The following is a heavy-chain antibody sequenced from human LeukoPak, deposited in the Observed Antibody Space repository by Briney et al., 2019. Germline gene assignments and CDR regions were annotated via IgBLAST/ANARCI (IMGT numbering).Heavy chain of an antibody. Sequence: SETLSLTCAVYGGSFSGYYWSWIRQPPRKGLEWIGEINHSGSTNYNPSLKSRVTISVDTSKNQFSLKLSSVTAADTAVYYCARGFRGVIKGVLFDYWGQGTLVTVSS. J-gene: IGHJ4*02. V-gene: IGHV4-34*01. CDR2: INHSGST. D-gene: IGHD3-10*01. CDR3: ARGFRGVIKGVLFDY. CDR1: GGSFSGYY.